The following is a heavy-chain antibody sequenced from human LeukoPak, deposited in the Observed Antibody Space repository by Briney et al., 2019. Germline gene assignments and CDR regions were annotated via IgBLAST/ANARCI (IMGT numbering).Heavy chain of an antibody. D-gene: IGHD3-10*01. V-gene: IGHV3-74*01. CDR2: TNEHGTII. CDR1: GFSFSNYW. J-gene: IGHJ4*02. Sequence: GSLRLSCVASGFSFSNYWFHWVRQAPGEGLVWVSRTNEHGTIINYADSVKGRFTISRDNAKNTLYLQMNSLRTEDSALYYCVVDLSGSADYWGQGTLVTVSS. CDR3: VVDLSGSADY.